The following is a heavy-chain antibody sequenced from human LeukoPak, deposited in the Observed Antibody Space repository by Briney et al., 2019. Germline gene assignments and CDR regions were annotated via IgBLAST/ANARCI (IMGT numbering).Heavy chain of an antibody. J-gene: IGHJ4*02. CDR2: IYAGNSDT. CDR1: GYTFTTYW. V-gene: IGHV5-51*01. D-gene: IGHD2-21*01. CDR3: ARRISVTGREFDY. Sequence: GESLKISFECAGYTFTTYWIAWVRQLRGKGLEWMAIIYAGNSDTRDSPSFQAQVTISTDKSISTAYLQWSSLKASDTAMYYCARRISVTGREFDYWGQGTLVTVSS.